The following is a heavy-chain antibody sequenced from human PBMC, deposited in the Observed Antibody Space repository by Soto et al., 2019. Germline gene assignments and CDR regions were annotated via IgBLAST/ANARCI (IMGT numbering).Heavy chain of an antibody. V-gene: IGHV3-48*03. CDR1: GFTFSSYE. D-gene: IGHD2-15*01. J-gene: IGHJ6*02. CDR2: ISSSGSTI. Sequence: PGGSLRLSCAASGFTFSSYEMNWVRQAPGKGLEWVSYISSSGSTIYYADSVKGRFTISRDNAKNSLYLQMNSLRAEDTAVYYCARAYTGRLLRRADYYYAMDVWGQGTTVTVSS. CDR3: ARAYTGRLLRRADYYYAMDV.